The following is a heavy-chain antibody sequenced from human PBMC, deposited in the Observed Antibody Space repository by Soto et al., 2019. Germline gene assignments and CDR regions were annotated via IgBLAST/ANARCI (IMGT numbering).Heavy chain of an antibody. CDR3: AGADGGGRDLCDC. V-gene: IGHV3-53*01. Sequence: EVRLVESGGGLIQPGGSLRLSCAASELTLSSNYMTWVRQAPGKGLEGVSLIYSDGRTYHADSVKGRFTISRDDFGNRVYRQMNSLGAEDTAVYDWAGADGGGRDLCDCWGRGAPVTVSS. CDR2: IYSDGRT. CDR1: ELTLSSNY. D-gene: IGHD3-10*01. J-gene: IGHJ4*02.